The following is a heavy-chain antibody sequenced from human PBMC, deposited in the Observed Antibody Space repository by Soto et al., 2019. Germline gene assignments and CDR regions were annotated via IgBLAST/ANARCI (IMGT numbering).Heavy chain of an antibody. CDR1: GFTLSDYY. CDR3: ARDRRKGYCSGTSCPFYFDY. D-gene: IGHD2-2*01. J-gene: IGHJ4*02. V-gene: IGHV3-11*06. CDR2: ISTSSTYT. Sequence: GGSLRLSCAASGFTLSDYYMSWIRQAPGKGLEWVSYISTSSTYTNYADSVKGRFTISRDNAKNSLYLQMSSLRAEDTAVYYCARDRRKGYCSGTSCPFYFDYWGQGILVTVSS.